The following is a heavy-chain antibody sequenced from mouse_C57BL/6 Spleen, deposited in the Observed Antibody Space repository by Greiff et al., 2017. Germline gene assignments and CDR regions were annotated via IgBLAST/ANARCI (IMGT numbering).Heavy chain of an antibody. D-gene: IGHD1-1*01. V-gene: IGHV5-4*01. CDR3: ARGSYGSSYWYFDV. J-gene: IGHJ1*03. Sequence: EVQRVESGGGLVKPGGSLKLSCAASGFTFSSYAMSWVRQTPEKRLEWVATISDGGSYTYYPDNVKGRFTISRDNAKNNLYLQMSHLKSEDTAMYYCARGSYGSSYWYFDVWGTGTTVTVSS. CDR2: ISDGGSYT. CDR1: GFTFSSYA.